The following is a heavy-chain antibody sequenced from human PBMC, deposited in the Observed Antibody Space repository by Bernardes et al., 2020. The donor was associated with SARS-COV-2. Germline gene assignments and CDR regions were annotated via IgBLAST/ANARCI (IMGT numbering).Heavy chain of an antibody. Sequence: ESLKISCQGSGFTFASRYIGWVRQLPGKGLEWMGVIFPGDSDTRYVPSFQGQVTISADKSISTAYLQWSSLKPSDTGIYFCARRTRSGADLWGQGTLVTVSS. J-gene: IGHJ1*01. CDR1: GFTFASRY. D-gene: IGHD6-19*01. V-gene: IGHV5-51*01. CDR2: IFPGDSDT. CDR3: ARRTRSGADL.